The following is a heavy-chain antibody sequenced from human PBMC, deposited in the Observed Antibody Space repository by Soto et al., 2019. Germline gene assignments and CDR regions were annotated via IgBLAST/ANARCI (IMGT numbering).Heavy chain of an antibody. V-gene: IGHV4-39*01. D-gene: IGHD3-10*01. CDR1: GGSISRSSYY. J-gene: IGHJ5*02. CDR2: IYYSGST. CDR3: ARHVTQRRTYYYGSGSYLRNNWFDP. Sequence: PSETLSLTCTVSGGSISRSSYYWGWIRQPPGKGLEWIGSIYYSGSTYYNPSLKSRVTISVDTSKNQFSLKLSSVTAADTAVYYCARHVTQRRTYYYGSGSYLRNNWFDPWGQGTLVTVSS.